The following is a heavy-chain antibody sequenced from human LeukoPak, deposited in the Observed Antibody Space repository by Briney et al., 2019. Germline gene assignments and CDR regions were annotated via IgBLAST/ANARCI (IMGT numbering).Heavy chain of an antibody. V-gene: IGHV4-59*01. CDR2: IYYSGST. J-gene: IGHJ4*02. D-gene: IGHD5-24*01. Sequence: SETLSLTCTASGGSISSYYWSWIRQPPGKGLEWIGYIYYSGSTNYNPSLKSRVTISVDTSKNQFSLKLSSVTVADTAVYYCARVGRDGYNSVWFDYWGQGTLVTVSS. CDR1: GGSISSYY. CDR3: ARVGRDGYNSVWFDY.